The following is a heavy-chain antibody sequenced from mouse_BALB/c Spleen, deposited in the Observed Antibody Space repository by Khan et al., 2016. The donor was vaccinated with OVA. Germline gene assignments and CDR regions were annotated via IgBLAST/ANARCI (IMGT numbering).Heavy chain of an antibody. CDR2: ISSGGNT. CDR3: ARDYWFVY. V-gene: IGHV5-6-5*01. J-gene: IGHJ3*01. Sequence: VQLVESGGGLVKPGGSLKVSCAASGFTFSNYGMSWVRQTPDKSLQWVASISSGGNTYYPDNAKGRFTISRENDRNILYLQMNSLRSEDTAIYYCARDYWFVYWGQGTLVTVSA. CDR1: GFTFSNYG.